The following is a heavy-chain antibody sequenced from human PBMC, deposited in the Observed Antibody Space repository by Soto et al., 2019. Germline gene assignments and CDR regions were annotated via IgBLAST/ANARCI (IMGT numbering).Heavy chain of an antibody. Sequence: QVQLQESGPGLVKPSQTLSLTCTVSGGSISSGNYFWTWVRQHPGKGLEWIAYVSYGGNPYYNPPLTSRVTISIDTSKNQFSLELSSVTAADTAVYYCSRDNSGSDYWGQGTLVTVSS. V-gene: IGHV4-31*03. CDR2: VSYGGNP. D-gene: IGHD3-10*01. CDR3: SRDNSGSDY. CDR1: GGSISSGNYF. J-gene: IGHJ4*02.